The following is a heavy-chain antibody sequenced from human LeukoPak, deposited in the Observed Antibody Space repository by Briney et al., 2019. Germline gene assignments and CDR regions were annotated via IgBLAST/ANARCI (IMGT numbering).Heavy chain of an antibody. CDR3: AKCRQWLVPGNWFDP. J-gene: IGHJ5*02. CDR1: GFTFSSSW. V-gene: IGHV3-74*01. D-gene: IGHD6-19*01. CDR2: IKTDGSTT. Sequence: GGSLRLSCAVSGFTFSSSWMHWVRQAPGKGLVWVSHIKTDGSTTAYADSVKGRFTISRDNAKNTLYLQMNSLRAEDTAVYYCAKCRQWLVPGNWFDPWGQGTLVTVSS.